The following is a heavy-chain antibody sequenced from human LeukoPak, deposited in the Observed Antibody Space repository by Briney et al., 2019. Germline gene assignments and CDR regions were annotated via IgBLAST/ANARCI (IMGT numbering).Heavy chain of an antibody. CDR1: GGSISPYY. V-gene: IGHV4-59*01. Sequence: SETLSLTCTVSGGSISPYYWSWLRQPPGKGLEWIGYIYYSGSTNYNPSLKSRVTISVDTSKNQFSLKLSSVTAADTAVYYCARAFYPGYYSYMAVWGKGTTVTVSS. J-gene: IGHJ6*03. CDR3: ARAFYPGYYSYMAV. D-gene: IGHD3-3*02. CDR2: IYYSGST.